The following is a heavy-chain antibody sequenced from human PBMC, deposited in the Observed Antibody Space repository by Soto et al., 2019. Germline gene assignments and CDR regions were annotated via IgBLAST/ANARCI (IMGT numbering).Heavy chain of an antibody. V-gene: IGHV3-23*01. J-gene: IGHJ4*02. CDR1: GFTFNTYA. CDR3: ATPIGKEHCRGGSCYAGGDY. CDR2: ISASGGST. Sequence: VQLLESGGGLVQPGGSLRLSCAASGFTFNTYAMTWVRQAPGKGLEWVSSISASGGSTNYAGSVKGRFTISRDNYKNMVYLQMNSRKPEDTAVYYCATPIGKEHCRGGSCYAGGDYWGQGTLVTVSS. D-gene: IGHD2-15*01.